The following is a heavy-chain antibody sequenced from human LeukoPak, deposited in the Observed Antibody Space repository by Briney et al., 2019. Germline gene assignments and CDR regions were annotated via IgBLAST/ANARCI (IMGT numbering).Heavy chain of an antibody. V-gene: IGHV4-34*01. CDR3: ARGPPDIVVVPAAMFFDY. CDR2: INHSGST. J-gene: IGHJ4*02. CDR1: GGSFSGYY. Sequence: SETLSLTCAVYGGSFSGYYWSWIRQPPGKGLEWIGEINHSGSTNYNPSLKSRVTISVDTSKNQFSLKLSSVTAADTAVYYCARGPPDIVVVPAAMFFDYWGQGTLVTVSS. D-gene: IGHD2-2*01.